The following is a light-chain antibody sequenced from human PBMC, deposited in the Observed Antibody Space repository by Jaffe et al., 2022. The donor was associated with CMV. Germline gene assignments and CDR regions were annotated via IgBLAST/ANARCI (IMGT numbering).Light chain of an antibody. V-gene: IGKV3-15*01. Sequence: EIVMTQSPATLSVSPGERATLSCWASQSVGSHLAWYQQKPGQAPRLLIYGASTRAIGVPVRFSGSGSGTEFTLTISSLQFEDSAVYHCQQYNHWWTFGQGTKVEIK. CDR1: QSVGSH. CDR2: GAS. CDR3: QQYNHWWT. J-gene: IGKJ1*01.